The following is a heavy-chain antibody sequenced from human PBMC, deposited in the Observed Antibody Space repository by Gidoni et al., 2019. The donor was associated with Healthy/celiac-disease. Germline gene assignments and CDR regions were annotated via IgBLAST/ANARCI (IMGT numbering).Heavy chain of an antibody. Sequence: QVQLVQSGAEVKKPGSSVKVSCKASGGPFSRYAISWVRQAPGQGLEWMGGIIPIFGTANYAQKFQGRVTITADESTSTAYMELSSLRSEDTAVYYCATDGGIVVVTAMGDYWGQGTLVTVSS. CDR2: IIPIFGTA. CDR3: ATDGGIVVVTAMGDY. D-gene: IGHD2-21*02. CDR1: GGPFSRYA. J-gene: IGHJ4*02. V-gene: IGHV1-69*01.